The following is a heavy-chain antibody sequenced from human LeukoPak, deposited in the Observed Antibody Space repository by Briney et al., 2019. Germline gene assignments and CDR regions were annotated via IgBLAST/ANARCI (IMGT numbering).Heavy chain of an antibody. Sequence: GGSLRLSCAVSGVPFSNSWMYWVRQAPGKGLEGGANIKKDGSGISYVESVKGRFIISRDNSRNSLYLQMNSQKVEDTAVYFCAGGNAMDAWGKGTAVTVYS. CDR2: IKKDGSGI. CDR1: GVPFSNSW. J-gene: IGHJ6*04. CDR3: AGGNAMDA. V-gene: IGHV3-7*03.